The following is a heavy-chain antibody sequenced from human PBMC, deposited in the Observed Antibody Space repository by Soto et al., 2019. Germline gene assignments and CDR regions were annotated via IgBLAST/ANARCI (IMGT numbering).Heavy chain of an antibody. CDR2: IYTGGST. D-gene: IGHD2-15*01. V-gene: IGHV4-4*07. Sequence: SETLSLTGSVSGGCVSSYYWRWIRQPAGTGPEWIGRIYTGGSTNYNPSLKSRATMSVDTSKNQFSLRLTSVTAADTAVYYCARASVGPPGGGSWTMPFDAWGRGTLVTVSS. J-gene: IGHJ4*02. CDR1: GGCVSSYY. CDR3: ARASVGPPGGGSWTMPFDA.